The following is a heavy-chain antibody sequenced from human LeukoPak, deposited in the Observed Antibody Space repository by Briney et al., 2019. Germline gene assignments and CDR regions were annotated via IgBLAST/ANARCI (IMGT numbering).Heavy chain of an antibody. CDR3: ARVLRYFDTLDAFDI. V-gene: IGHV4-59*12. Sequence: SETLSLTCTVSGDSISSYYWSWIRQPPGKGLEWIGYMYYSGTTNYNPSLKSRVTVSVDTSKNQFSLKLSSVTAADTAVYYCARVLRYFDTLDAFDIWGQGTMVTVSS. CDR2: MYYSGTT. CDR1: GDSISSYY. J-gene: IGHJ3*02. D-gene: IGHD3-9*01.